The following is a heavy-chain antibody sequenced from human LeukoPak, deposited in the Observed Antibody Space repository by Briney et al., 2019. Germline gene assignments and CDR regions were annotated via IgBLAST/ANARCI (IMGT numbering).Heavy chain of an antibody. CDR2: TIPMFGTA. V-gene: IGHV1-69*05. CDR3: AIPRGPMGTLVYGGFEI. D-gene: IGHD5-24*01. CDR1: GGTFNNYA. J-gene: IGHJ3*02. Sequence: TVKVSCKASGGTFNNYAISWVRQAPGQGLEWMGGTIPMFGTAKYAQNFQDRVTVITDESTGTAYMELSSLRSEDTAVYYCAIPRGPMGTLVYGGFEIWGQGTMVTVSS.